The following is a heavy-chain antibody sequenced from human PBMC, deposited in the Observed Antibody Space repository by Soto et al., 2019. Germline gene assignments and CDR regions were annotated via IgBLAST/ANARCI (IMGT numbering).Heavy chain of an antibody. D-gene: IGHD6-13*01. V-gene: IGHV4-34*01. CDR1: GGSFNSYF. CDR3: TTSGRSWPDSFDI. J-gene: IGHJ3*02. CDR2: VTPGGRS. Sequence: QVQLQQWGAGLLKPSETLSLTCAVYGGSFNSYFWYWVRQPPGKGLEWIGEVTPGGRSNYNPSLKSRVTISKDTSKKQFSLEVNSVTAADTAVYYCTTSGRSWPDSFDIWGQGAMVTVSS.